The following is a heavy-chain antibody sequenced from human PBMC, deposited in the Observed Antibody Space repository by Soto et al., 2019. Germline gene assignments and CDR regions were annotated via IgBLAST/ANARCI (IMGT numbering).Heavy chain of an antibody. CDR1: GFTFGDYA. D-gene: IGHD3-10*01. J-gene: IGHJ4*02. CDR3: TRLGELLFTYSFAY. CDR2: IRSKAYGGTT. V-gene: IGHV3-49*03. Sequence: GGSLRLSCTASGFTFGDYAMSWFRQAPGKGLEWVGFIRSKAYGGTTEYAASVKGRFTISRDDSKSIAYLQMNSLKTEDTAVYFCTRLGELLFTYSFAYGGQGPLVTSPS.